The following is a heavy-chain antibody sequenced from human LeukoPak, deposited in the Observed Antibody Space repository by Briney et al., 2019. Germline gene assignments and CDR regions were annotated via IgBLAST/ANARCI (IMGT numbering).Heavy chain of an antibody. J-gene: IGHJ4*02. CDR3: VRDRGTYRPIDY. V-gene: IGHV3-30*02. CDR1: GFTFSTYG. CDR2: IRYDGSNK. D-gene: IGHD1-26*01. Sequence: GGSLRLSCAASGFTFSTYGMHWVRQAPGKGLEWLAFIRYDGSNKYYADSVKGRFTISRDNAQNSLYLQMNSLRAEDTAIYYCVRDRGTYRPIDYWGQGTLVTVSS.